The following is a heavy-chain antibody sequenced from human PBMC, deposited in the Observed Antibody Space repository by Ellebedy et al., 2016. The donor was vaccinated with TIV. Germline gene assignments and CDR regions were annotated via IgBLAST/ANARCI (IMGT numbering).Heavy chain of an antibody. CDR2: IRLDGGDK. Sequence: GGSLRLSCVASAFSFSSYWMTWVRQASGKGLEWVANIRLDGGDKYYVDSVKGRFTVSRDNAKNSLYLQMTSLRADDTAVYYCATDGSYGDYLSPTHAFVMWGQGTMVAVSS. D-gene: IGHD4-17*01. J-gene: IGHJ3*02. CDR1: AFSFSSYW. V-gene: IGHV3-7*01. CDR3: ATDGSYGDYLSPTHAFVM.